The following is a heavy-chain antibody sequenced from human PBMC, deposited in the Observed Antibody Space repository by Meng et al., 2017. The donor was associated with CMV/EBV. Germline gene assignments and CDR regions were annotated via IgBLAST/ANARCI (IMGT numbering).Heavy chain of an antibody. CDR2: ISSSSSYI. D-gene: IGHD3-3*01. Sequence: GGSLRLSCAASGFTFSSYSMNWVRQAPGKGLEWVSSISSSSSYIYYADSGKGRFTISRDNAKNSLYLQMNSLRAEDTAVYYCARAIGVVIKIERLSLNYFDYWGQGTLVTVSS. J-gene: IGHJ4*02. CDR3: ARAIGVVIKIERLSLNYFDY. V-gene: IGHV3-21*01. CDR1: GFTFSSYS.